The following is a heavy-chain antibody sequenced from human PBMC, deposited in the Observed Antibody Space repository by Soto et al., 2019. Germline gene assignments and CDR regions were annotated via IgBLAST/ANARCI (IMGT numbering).Heavy chain of an antibody. Sequence: QVQLQQSGPGLVKTSQTLSLTCAISGDSVSRNSATWTWIRQSPSRGLEWLGRTYYRSKWYNDYAVSVKSGISINADSSKSEFSLQLNSVTPEDTAVYYCARGSLRGGDWYFDLWGRGTLVTVSS. V-gene: IGHV6-1*01. J-gene: IGHJ2*01. D-gene: IGHD3-16*01. CDR2: TYYRSKWYN. CDR3: ARGSLRGGDWYFDL. CDR1: GDSVSRNSAT.